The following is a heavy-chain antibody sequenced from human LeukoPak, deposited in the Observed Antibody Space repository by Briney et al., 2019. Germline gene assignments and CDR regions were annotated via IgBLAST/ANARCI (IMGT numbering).Heavy chain of an antibody. V-gene: IGHV4-59*01. D-gene: IGHD3-3*01. J-gene: IGHJ6*03. CDR3: ARGGSGYHSSLYYYYYYMDV. CDR1: GGSFSGDY. Sequence: SETLSLTCTVSGGSFSGDYWSWIRQPPGKGLEWIGCIYYSGSTNYNPSLKSRVTVSIDTSKSQFSLSLNSVTAADTAVYYCARGGSGYHSSLYYYYYYMDVWGKGTTVTVSS. CDR2: IYYSGST.